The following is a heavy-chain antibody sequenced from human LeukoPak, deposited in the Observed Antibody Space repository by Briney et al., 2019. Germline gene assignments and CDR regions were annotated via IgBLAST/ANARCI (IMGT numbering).Heavy chain of an antibody. CDR2: IIDTGST. D-gene: IGHD3-3*01. CDR3: ARGLASGYPPIPFDY. CDR1: GESFSGYY. V-gene: IGHV4-34*12. J-gene: IGHJ4*02. Sequence: SETLSLTCVVYGESFSGYYWTWIRQPPGKGLEWIGEIIDTGSTKYNSSLKSQVTISVDMSKNEFSLNLTSVTAADTAIYYCARGLASGYPPIPFDYWGQGTLVTVSS.